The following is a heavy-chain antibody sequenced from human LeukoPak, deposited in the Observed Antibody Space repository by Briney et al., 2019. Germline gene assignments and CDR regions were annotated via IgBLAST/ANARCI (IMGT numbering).Heavy chain of an antibody. CDR3: ARGIAARRSYAFDI. CDR1: GGSISSYY. Sequence: SETLSLTCTVSGGSISSYYWSWIRQPPGKGLEWIGYIYTSGSTNYNPSLKSRVTISVDTSKNQFSLKLSSVTAADTAVYYCARGIAARRSYAFDIWGQGTMVTVSS. D-gene: IGHD6-6*01. V-gene: IGHV4-4*09. J-gene: IGHJ3*02. CDR2: IYTSGST.